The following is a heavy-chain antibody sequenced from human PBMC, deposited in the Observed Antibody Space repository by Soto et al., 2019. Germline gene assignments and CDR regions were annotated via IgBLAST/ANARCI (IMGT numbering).Heavy chain of an antibody. J-gene: IGHJ4*02. Sequence: QVQLQESGPGLVKPSETLSLTCTVSGGSISSYYWSWIRQPPGKGLEWIGYIYYSGSTNYNPSLXSXVXIAXDTSKNQFSLKLSSVTAADTAVYYCARRYGGNLDYWGQGTLVTVSS. V-gene: IGHV4-59*08. CDR1: GGSISSYY. D-gene: IGHD1-26*01. CDR3: ARRYGGNLDY. CDR2: IYYSGST.